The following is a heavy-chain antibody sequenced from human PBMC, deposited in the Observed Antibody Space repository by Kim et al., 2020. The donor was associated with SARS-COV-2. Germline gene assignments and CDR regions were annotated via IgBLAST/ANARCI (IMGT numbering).Heavy chain of an antibody. CDR3: ARGPIDGMIVVVITIYWYFDL. J-gene: IGHJ2*01. CDR2: ISSSSSTI. V-gene: IGHV3-48*02. CDR1: GFTFSSYR. Sequence: GGSLRLSCAASGFTFSSYRMNWVRQAPGKGLEWVSYISSSSSTIYYADSVKGRFTISRDNAKNSLYLQMNSLRDEDTAVYYCARGPIDGMIVVVITIYWYFDLWGRGTLVTVSS. D-gene: IGHD3-22*01.